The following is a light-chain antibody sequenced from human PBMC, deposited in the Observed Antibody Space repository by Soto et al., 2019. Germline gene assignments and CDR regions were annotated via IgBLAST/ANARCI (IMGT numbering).Light chain of an antibody. CDR3: QHYKMYSPWT. CDR1: QGISSS. Sequence: DIQLTQSPSFVSASLGDRVTITCRASQGISSSLAWYQQKPGTAPKLLIYTASSLQSGVPSRFSGSGSGTEFTLTISSLQPDDFATYYCQHYKMYSPWTFGQGTKVDIK. J-gene: IGKJ1*01. V-gene: IGKV1-9*01. CDR2: TAS.